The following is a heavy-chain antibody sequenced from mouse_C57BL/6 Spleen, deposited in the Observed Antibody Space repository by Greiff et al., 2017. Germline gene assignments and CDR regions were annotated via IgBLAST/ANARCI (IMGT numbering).Heavy chain of an antibody. Sequence: EVQLQQSVAELVRPGASVKLSCTASGFNIKNTYMHWVKQRPEQGLEWIGRIDPANGNTTYAPKFQGKATITADTSSNTAYLQLSSLTSEDTAIYYCARGYDGGGEYYYAMDYWGQGTSVTVSS. CDR3: ARGYDGGGEYYYAMDY. CDR2: IDPANGNT. J-gene: IGHJ4*01. D-gene: IGHD2-2*01. V-gene: IGHV14-3*01. CDR1: GFNIKNTY.